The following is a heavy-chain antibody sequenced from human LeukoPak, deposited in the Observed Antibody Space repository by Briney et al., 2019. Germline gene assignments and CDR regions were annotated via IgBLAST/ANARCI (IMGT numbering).Heavy chain of an antibody. CDR2: IRRESSST. V-gene: IGHV3-48*01. CDR1: GLTFSRYT. CDR3: VRDLNWAFDY. J-gene: IGHJ4*02. D-gene: IGHD3-16*01. Sequence: GGSVRLSCAASGLTFSRYTMNWVRQAPGKELECISNIRRESSSTTYADSVKGRFTLSRDNAKNSLYLQINSLRAEDTAVYYCVRDLNWAFDYLGQGTLVTVSS.